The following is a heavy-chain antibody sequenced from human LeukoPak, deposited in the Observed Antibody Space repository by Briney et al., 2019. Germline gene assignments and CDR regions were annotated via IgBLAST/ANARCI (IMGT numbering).Heavy chain of an antibody. D-gene: IGHD6-13*01. Sequence: PGGSLRLSCAASGFTFSTYSMNWVRQAPGKGLEWVSSISSSSSYIYYADSVKGRFTISRDNAKNSLYLQMNSLRAEDTAVYDCARVWYGSSWEGAYYYYGMDVWGQGTTVTVSS. CDR1: GFTFSTYS. CDR2: ISSSSSYI. J-gene: IGHJ6*02. CDR3: ARVWYGSSWEGAYYYYGMDV. V-gene: IGHV3-21*01.